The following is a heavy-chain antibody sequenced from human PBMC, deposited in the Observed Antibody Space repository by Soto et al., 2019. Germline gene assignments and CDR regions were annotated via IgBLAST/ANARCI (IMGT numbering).Heavy chain of an antibody. CDR1: GGSISRYY. V-gene: IGHV4-59*01. Sequence: SETLSLTCSVSGGSISRYYWSWIRQPPGKGLERIGYAYYSGDTGYNPSLKSRVTMAVDTSKSQVSLKLSSVTAADTAVYYCARDRSXYGGGGTGEVKENWFDPWGQGALVTVSS. CDR2: AYYSGDT. CDR3: ARDRSXYGGGGTGEVKENWFDP. J-gene: IGHJ5*02. D-gene: IGHD3-22*01.